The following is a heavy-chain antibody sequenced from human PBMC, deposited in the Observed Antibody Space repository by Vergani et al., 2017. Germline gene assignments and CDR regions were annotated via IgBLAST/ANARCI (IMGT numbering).Heavy chain of an antibody. CDR2: IWYDGSNK. J-gene: IGHJ3*02. V-gene: IGHV3-33*01. CDR3: ARDRYYGSGIDAFDI. CDR1: GFTFSSYG. D-gene: IGHD3-10*01. Sequence: QVQLVESGGGVVQPGRSLRLSCAASGFTFSSYGMHWVRQAPGKGLEWVAVIWYDGSNKYYADSVKGRFTISRDNSKNTLYLQMNSLRAEDTAVYYCARDRYYGSGIDAFDIWGQGTMVTVSS.